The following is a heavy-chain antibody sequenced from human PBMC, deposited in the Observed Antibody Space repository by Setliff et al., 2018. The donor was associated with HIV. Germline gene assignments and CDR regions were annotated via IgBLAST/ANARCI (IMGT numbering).Heavy chain of an antibody. Sequence: ASVKVSCKASGYTFTGYGISWVRQAPGQGLEWMGWISAYNGNTYYAQKLQGRVTMTTDTSTSTAYMELRSLRSDDTAVYYCARLVAAAGKTGWFDPWGQGTLVTVLL. CDR3: ARLVAAAGKTGWFDP. J-gene: IGHJ5*02. D-gene: IGHD6-13*01. CDR1: GYTFTGYG. V-gene: IGHV1-18*01. CDR2: ISAYNGNT.